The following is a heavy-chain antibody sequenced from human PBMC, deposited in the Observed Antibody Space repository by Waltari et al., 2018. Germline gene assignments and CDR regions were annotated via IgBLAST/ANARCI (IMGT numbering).Heavy chain of an antibody. V-gene: IGHV4-4*02. Sequence: QVQLQESGPGLVRPSATLSLTCAVSGASLSSGHWWSWVRQPPGKGLEWIGEIYHTGTTYYNPSLQSRVTTSLDKSKNQLSLKVESVTAADTAVYYCARHIGVSGTRGFDFWGQGTLVTVSS. J-gene: IGHJ4*02. D-gene: IGHD6-13*01. CDR2: IYHTGTT. CDR1: GASLSSGHW. CDR3: ARHIGVSGTRGFDF.